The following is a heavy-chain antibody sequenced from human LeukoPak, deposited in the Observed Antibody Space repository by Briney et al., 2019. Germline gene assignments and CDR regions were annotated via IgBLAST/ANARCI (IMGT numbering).Heavy chain of an antibody. CDR2: IKQDGSEK. CDR1: GFTFNSDW. CDR3: AKDRGTYGDYVNYYYYMDV. V-gene: IGHV3-7*01. D-gene: IGHD4-17*01. Sequence: GGSLRLACAASGFTFNSDWMSWVRQAPGKGLEWVANIKQDGSEKYYVDSVKGRFTISRDNAKNSLYLQMNSLRAEDTAVYYCAKDRGTYGDYVNYYYYMDVWGKGTTVTVSS. J-gene: IGHJ6*03.